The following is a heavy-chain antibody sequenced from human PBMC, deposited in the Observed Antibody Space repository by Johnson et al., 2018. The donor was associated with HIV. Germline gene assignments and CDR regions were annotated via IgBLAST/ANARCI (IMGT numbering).Heavy chain of an antibody. CDR3: ASPPDAFDI. J-gene: IGHJ3*02. CDR1: GFTFSSYA. V-gene: IGHV3-30-3*01. CDR2: ISYDGSNR. Sequence: VQLVESGGGVVQPGRSLRLSCAASGFTFSSYAMHWVRQAPGKGLEWVAVISYDGSNRFYADSVKGRFTISRDNSKNTLYLQMNSLRAEDTAVYYCASPPDAFDIWGQGTMVTVSS.